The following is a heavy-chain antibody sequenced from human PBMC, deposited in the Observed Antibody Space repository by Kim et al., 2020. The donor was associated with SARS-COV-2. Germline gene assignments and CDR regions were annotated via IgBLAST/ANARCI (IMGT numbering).Heavy chain of an antibody. V-gene: IGHV3-33*01. CDR3: ARDPAHATMDV. CDR1: GFTFSSYG. D-gene: IGHD2-2*01. CDR2: IWYDGSNK. Sequence: GGSLRLSCAASGFTFSSYGMHWVRQAPGKGLEWVAVIWYDGSNKYYADSVKGRFTISRDNSKNTLYLQMNSLRAEDTAVYYCARDPAHATMDVWGQGTTVTVSS. J-gene: IGHJ6*02.